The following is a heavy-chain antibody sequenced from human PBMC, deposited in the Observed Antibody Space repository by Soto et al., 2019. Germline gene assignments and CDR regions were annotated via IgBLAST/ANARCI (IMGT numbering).Heavy chain of an antibody. CDR2: MNPNSGNT. V-gene: IGHV1-8*01. CDR3: ARGLRYFDWPWGGPDY. D-gene: IGHD3-9*01. J-gene: IGHJ4*02. CDR1: GYTLTSYD. Sequence: GASVKVSCKASGYTLTSYDINWVRQATGQGLEWMGWMNPNSGNTGYAQKFQGRVTMTRNTSISTAYMELSSLRSEDTAVYYCARGLRYFDWPWGGPDYWGQGTLVTVSS.